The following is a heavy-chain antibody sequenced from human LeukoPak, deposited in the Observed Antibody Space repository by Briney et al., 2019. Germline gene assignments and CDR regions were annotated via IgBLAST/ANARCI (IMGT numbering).Heavy chain of an antibody. Sequence: SGPTLVQHSETLSLTCTVSGGSIRSSGYYWGWIRQPPGKGLEWIAIIYYSGSTYYNPSLKSRVTISVDTSKNQLSLKLSSLTAADTAVYYCARHEYSGSYYGLSWFDPWGQGTLVTVSS. CDR1: GGSIRSSGYY. CDR3: ARHEYSGSYYGLSWFDP. J-gene: IGHJ5*02. V-gene: IGHV4-39*01. D-gene: IGHD1-26*01. CDR2: IYYSGST.